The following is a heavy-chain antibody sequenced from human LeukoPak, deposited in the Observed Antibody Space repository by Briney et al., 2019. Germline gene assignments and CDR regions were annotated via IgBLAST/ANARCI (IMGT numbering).Heavy chain of an antibody. CDR2: IYYSGST. D-gene: IGHD4-23*01. V-gene: IGHV4-30-4*08. Sequence: SETLSLTCTVSGGSISSGDYYWGWLRQPPGTGLEWIGYIYYSGSTYYNPSLKSRVTISVDTSKNQFSLKLSSVTAADTAVYYCARESPTVGYWGQGTLVTVSS. J-gene: IGHJ4*02. CDR3: ARESPTVGY. CDR1: GGSISSGDYY.